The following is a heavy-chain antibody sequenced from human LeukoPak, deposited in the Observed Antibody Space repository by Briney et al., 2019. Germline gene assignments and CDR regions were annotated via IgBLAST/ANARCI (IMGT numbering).Heavy chain of an antibody. J-gene: IGHJ3*02. Sequence: PSDTLSLTCAVYGGSFSGNYWIWIRQPPGKGLEWIGEINHSGRTNYNPSLKSRVSISGDTSKKQFSLKVSSVTAADTAVYYCALSLGAQDAFHIWGQGTMVTISS. CDR2: INHSGRT. D-gene: IGHD1-26*01. V-gene: IGHV4-34*01. CDR3: ALSLGAQDAFHI. CDR1: GGSFSGNY.